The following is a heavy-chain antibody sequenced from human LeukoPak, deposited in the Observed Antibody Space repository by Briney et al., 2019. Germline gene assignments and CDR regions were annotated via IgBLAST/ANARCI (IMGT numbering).Heavy chain of an antibody. J-gene: IGHJ4*02. CDR3: ARSVYSSGRDY. CDR1: GGSFSGYY. D-gene: IGHD6-19*01. Sequence: SETLSLTCAVYGGSFSGYYWSWIRQPPGKGLEWIGEINHSGSTNYNPSLKSRVTIPVDTSKNQFSLKLSSVTAADTAVYYCARSVYSSGRDYWGQGTLVTVSS. V-gene: IGHV4-34*01. CDR2: INHSGST.